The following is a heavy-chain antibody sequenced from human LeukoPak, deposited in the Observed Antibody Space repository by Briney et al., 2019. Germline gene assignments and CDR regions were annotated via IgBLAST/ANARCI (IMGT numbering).Heavy chain of an antibody. CDR3: AKPGSSRGIAGRRPTKYYFDY. D-gene: IGHD6-6*01. CDR2: ISSSSRYI. CDR1: GFTFSSYS. Sequence: PGGSLRLSCAPSGFTFSSYSMNWVRQAPGKGLEWCSSISSSSRYIYYADSGKGRFTTPRDNANTTLYLQMNSLRAENTAVYYCAKPGSSRGIAGRRPTKYYFDYWGQGTLVTVSS. J-gene: IGHJ4*02. V-gene: IGHV3-21*04.